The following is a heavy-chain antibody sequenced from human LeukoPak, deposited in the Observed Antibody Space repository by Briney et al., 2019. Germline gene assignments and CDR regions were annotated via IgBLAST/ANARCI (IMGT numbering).Heavy chain of an antibody. Sequence: PGGSLRLSCAASGFTFNDYGMHWVRQAPGKGLEWVAVIWYDGSNKYYADSVRGRFNISRDNSKNTVYLHLHSLRAEDTAIYYCAKDRNGDYLDYWGLGPLVTVSS. D-gene: IGHD4-17*01. V-gene: IGHV3-33*06. CDR1: GFTFNDYG. J-gene: IGHJ4*01. CDR2: IWYDGSNK. CDR3: AKDRNGDYLDY.